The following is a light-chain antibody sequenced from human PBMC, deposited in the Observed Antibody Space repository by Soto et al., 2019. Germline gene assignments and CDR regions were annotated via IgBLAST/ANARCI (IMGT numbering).Light chain of an antibody. CDR2: EVN. CDR1: ISDGGGYNY. CDR3: ISYRGYNNVD. V-gene: IGLV2-8*01. Sequence: QSALTQPPSASGSPGQAIPISCTGTISDGGGYNYDSWFQHHPGKTPNVIIHEVNQRLSVVPDRFSGSNSGNTASLTTSGLQAEDEGTYYCISYRGYNNVDFGSGTKVTLL. J-gene: IGLJ1*01.